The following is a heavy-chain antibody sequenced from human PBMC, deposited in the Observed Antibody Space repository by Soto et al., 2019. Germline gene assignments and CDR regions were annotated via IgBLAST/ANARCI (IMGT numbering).Heavy chain of an antibody. D-gene: IGHD1-7*01. Sequence: GGSLRLSCAASGFTFSSYAMSWVRQAPGKGLEWVSAISGSGGSTYYADSVKGRFTISRDNSKNTLYLQMNSLRAEDTAVYYCAKDPSRWNYNIIYFDYWGQGTLVTVSS. J-gene: IGHJ4*02. CDR3: AKDPSRWNYNIIYFDY. CDR2: ISGSGGST. V-gene: IGHV3-23*01. CDR1: GFTFSSYA.